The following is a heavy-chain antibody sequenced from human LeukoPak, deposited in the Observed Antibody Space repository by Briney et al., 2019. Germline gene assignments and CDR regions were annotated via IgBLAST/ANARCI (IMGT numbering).Heavy chain of an antibody. CDR3: VKDRSRTTVTRFDS. CDR1: GFSFSNFW. D-gene: IGHD4-17*01. V-gene: IGHV3-7*01. Sequence: PGGSLRLSCVASGFSFSNFWMIWVRQAPGKGLEWVANMNQDGSEKNYVDSVEGRFTISRDNAKNSLYLQMYSLRAEDTAVYYCVKDRSRTTVTRFDSWGQGTLVTVSS. J-gene: IGHJ4*02. CDR2: MNQDGSEK.